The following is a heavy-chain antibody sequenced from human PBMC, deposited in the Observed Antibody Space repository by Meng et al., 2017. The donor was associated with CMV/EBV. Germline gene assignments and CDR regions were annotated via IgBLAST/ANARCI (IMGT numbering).Heavy chain of an antibody. CDR1: GFTFSSYA. Sequence: GESLKISCAASGFTFSSYAMSWVRQAPGKGLEWVSAISGSGGSTYYPDSVKGRFTISRDNSKNTLYLQMNSLRAEDTAVYYCARDNDFWSGYHRYYYYYYGMDVWGQGTTVTVSS. D-gene: IGHD3-3*01. CDR2: ISGSGGST. V-gene: IGHV3-23*01. CDR3: ARDNDFWSGYHRYYYYYYGMDV. J-gene: IGHJ6*02.